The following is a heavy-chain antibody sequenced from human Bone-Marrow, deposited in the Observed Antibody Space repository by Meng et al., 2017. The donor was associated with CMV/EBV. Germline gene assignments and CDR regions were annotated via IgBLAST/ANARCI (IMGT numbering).Heavy chain of an antibody. Sequence: ASVKVSCKASGYTFTDYHLHWVRQAPGQGLEWVGWINPNSGGTNYAQKFQGRVTMTRDTSISTAYMELSRLRSDDTAVYYCARGKRAGSCNWFDPWGQGTLVTVSS. CDR2: INPNSGGT. CDR3: ARGKRAGSCNWFDP. J-gene: IGHJ5*02. V-gene: IGHV1-2*02. CDR1: GYTFTDYH.